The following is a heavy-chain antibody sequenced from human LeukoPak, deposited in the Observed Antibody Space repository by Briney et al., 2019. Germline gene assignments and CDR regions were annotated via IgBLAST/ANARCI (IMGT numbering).Heavy chain of an antibody. D-gene: IGHD4-17*01. CDR2: IYYSGSA. V-gene: IGHV4-39*07. Sequence: SETLSLTCTVSGGSVSSSSYYWDWIRQPPGKGLEWIGSIYYSGSAYYNPSLKSRVTISVDTSKNQFSLKLSSVTAADTAVYYCARGRNDYGDYEGVFDYWGQGTLVTVSS. CDR3: ARGRNDYGDYEGVFDY. J-gene: IGHJ4*02. CDR1: GGSVSSSSYY.